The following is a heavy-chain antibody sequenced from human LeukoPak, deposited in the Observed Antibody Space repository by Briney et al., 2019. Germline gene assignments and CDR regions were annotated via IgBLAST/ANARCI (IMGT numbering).Heavy chain of an antibody. Sequence: PSETLSLTCTFSDGSISTYSCTCIRQPAGEGLEWNGRVQSSGNTYYNPSLKSRVTISVDTSKNQFSLKLTSVTAADTAVYYCARHERLRGRRLDYWGQGTLVTVSS. J-gene: IGHJ4*02. CDR1: DGSISTYS. CDR3: ARHERLRGRRLDY. CDR2: VQSSGNT. V-gene: IGHV4-4*07. D-gene: IGHD4-17*01.